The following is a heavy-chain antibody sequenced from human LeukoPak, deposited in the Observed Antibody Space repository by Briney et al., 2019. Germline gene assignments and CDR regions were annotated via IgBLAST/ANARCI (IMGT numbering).Heavy chain of an antibody. CDR3: ARAAITMVRGVMGY. Sequence: ASVKVSCKASGYTFTGYYIHWVRQAPGQGLEWMGWINPNSGGTNYAQKFQGRVTMTRDTSISTAYMELSRLRSDDTAVYYCARAAITMVRGVMGYWGQGTLVTVSS. J-gene: IGHJ4*02. CDR1: GYTFTGYY. V-gene: IGHV1-2*02. D-gene: IGHD3-10*01. CDR2: INPNSGGT.